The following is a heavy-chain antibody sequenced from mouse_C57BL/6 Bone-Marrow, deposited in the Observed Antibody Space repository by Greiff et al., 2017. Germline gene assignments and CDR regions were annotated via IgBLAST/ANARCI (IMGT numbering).Heavy chain of an antibody. J-gene: IGHJ1*03. CDR3: TRLGLFYWYFDV. CDR1: GFNIKDDY. CDR2: IDPENGDT. D-gene: IGHD4-1*01. Sequence: EVQLQQSGAELVRPGASVKLSCTASGFNIKDDYMHWVKQRPEQGLEWIGWIDPENGDTEYASKFQGKATITADTSSNTAYLQLSSLTSEYTAVYYCTRLGLFYWYFDVWGTGTTVTVSS. V-gene: IGHV14-4*01.